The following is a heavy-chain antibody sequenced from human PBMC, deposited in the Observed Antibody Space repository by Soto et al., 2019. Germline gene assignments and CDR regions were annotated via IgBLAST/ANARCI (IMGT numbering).Heavy chain of an antibody. Sequence: QVQLVQSGAEVKKPGASVKVSCKASGYTFSSYGISWVRQAPGQGLEWMGWISVYNGNTNYAQKLQGRVTMTTDTSTSTAYMELRSLRSDDTAVYYCARVPTPQRPIFGVAQVQYGMDVWGQGTTVTVSS. CDR2: ISVYNGNT. D-gene: IGHD3-3*01. CDR3: ARVPTPQRPIFGVAQVQYGMDV. J-gene: IGHJ6*02. V-gene: IGHV1-18*01. CDR1: GYTFSSYG.